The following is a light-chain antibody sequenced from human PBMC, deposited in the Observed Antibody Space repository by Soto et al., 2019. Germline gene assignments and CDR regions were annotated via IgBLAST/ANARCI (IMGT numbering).Light chain of an antibody. CDR3: CSYAGSSTPLI. CDR2: EVS. Sequence: SSLTQPASVSGSPGQSITISCTRTSSDVGSYNLVSWYQQHPGKAPKLMIYEVSKRPSGVSNRFSGSKSGNTASLTISGLQAEDEADYYCCSYAGSSTPLIFGTGTKVTVL. CDR1: SSDVGSYNL. J-gene: IGLJ1*01. V-gene: IGLV2-23*02.